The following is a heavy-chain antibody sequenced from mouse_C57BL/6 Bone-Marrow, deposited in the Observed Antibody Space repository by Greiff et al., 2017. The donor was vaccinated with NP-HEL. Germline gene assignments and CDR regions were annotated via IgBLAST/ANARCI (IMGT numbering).Heavy chain of an antibody. Sequence: QVQLKQSGAELVRPGTSVKMSCKASGYTFTNYWIGWAKQRPGHGLEWIGDIYPGGGYTNYNEKFKGKATLTADKSSSTAYMQFSSLTSEDSAIYYCARWGGNYGFAWFAYWGQGTLVTVSA. D-gene: IGHD2-1*01. CDR1: GYTFTNYW. V-gene: IGHV1-63*01. CDR2: IYPGGGYT. J-gene: IGHJ3*01. CDR3: ARWGGNYGFAWFAY.